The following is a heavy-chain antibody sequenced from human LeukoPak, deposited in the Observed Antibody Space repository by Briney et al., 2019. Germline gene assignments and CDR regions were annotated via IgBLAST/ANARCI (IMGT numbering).Heavy chain of an antibody. J-gene: IGHJ4*02. D-gene: IGHD6-13*01. CDR3: ARSQQLVRRYFDY. Sequence: SVKVSCKASGGTVSSYAISWVRQAPGQGLEWMGGIIPIFGTANYAQKFQGRVTITADKSTSTAYMELSSLRSEDTAVYYCARSQQLVRRYFDYWGQGTLVTVSS. CDR1: GGTVSSYA. V-gene: IGHV1-69*06. CDR2: IIPIFGTA.